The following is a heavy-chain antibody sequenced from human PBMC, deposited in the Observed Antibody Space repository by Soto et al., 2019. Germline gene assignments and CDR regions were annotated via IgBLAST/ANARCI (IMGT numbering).Heavy chain of an antibody. CDR2: FDREDGET. J-gene: IGHJ4*02. CDR1: GYFLTALS. V-gene: IGHV1-24*01. CDR3: AHGEGIVKSIVYFDC. D-gene: IGHD1-26*01. Sequence: ASVKVSCKVSGYFLTALSIHWVRQAPGKGLEWMGGFDREDGETIYAQKFQGRVTMTEDTSTDSAYMEPSSLTSEDTAIYYCAHGEGIVKSIVYFDCWGQGTMVTVSS.